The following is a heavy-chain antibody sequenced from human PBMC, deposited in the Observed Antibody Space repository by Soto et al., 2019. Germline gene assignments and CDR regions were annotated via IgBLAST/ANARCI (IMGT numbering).Heavy chain of an antibody. CDR3: ARGGSGTYLLDY. Sequence: EVQLVESGGGLVQPGGSLRLSCAASGFTFSSHWLHWVRQAPGKGLVWVSRINSDGSSTNYADSVKGQFTISRDNAKNTVYLQVNSLRAEDTAVYYCARGGSGTYLLDYWGQGTLVTDSS. CDR2: INSDGSST. V-gene: IGHV3-74*01. J-gene: IGHJ4*02. CDR1: GFTFSSHW. D-gene: IGHD3-10*01.